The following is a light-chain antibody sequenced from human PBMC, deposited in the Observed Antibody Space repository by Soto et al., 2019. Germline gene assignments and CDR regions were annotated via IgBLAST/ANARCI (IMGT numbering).Light chain of an antibody. CDR3: QKYNSTPYT. V-gene: IGKV1-27*01. J-gene: IGKJ2*01. CDR2: SAS. CDR1: QGISNY. Sequence: DIQMTQSPSSLSASVGDRVTISCRASQGISNYLAWYQQKPGKVPKLLIYSASTLQSGVPSRFSGSGSGTDFTLTISRLQPEDVASYYCQKYNSTPYTFGQGTRVEI.